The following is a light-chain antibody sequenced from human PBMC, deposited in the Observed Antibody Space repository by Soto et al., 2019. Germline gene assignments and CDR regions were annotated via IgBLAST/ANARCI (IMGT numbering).Light chain of an antibody. Sequence: DIQITRSTSSLSASVWDEVTITCRARQTIMTYLNWYQLKPGKPPRLLIYAASSLLSGVPSSFTGSRSGTDFALTTSSLQPEAFATYSCQQSYNSPQTFGRGTKVDIK. J-gene: IGKJ1*01. CDR2: AAS. CDR3: QQSYNSPQT. V-gene: IGKV1-39*01. CDR1: QTIMTY.